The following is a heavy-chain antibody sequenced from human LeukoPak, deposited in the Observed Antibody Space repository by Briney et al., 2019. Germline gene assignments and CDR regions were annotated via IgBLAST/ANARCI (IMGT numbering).Heavy chain of an antibody. D-gene: IGHD1-1*01. CDR2: IIPIFGTA. J-gene: IGHJ6*02. CDR3: AREGTTGEEDYYYGMDV. CDR1: GGTFSSYA. Sequence: SVKVSCKASGGTFSSYAISWVRQAPGQGLEWMGGIIPIFGTANYAQKFQGRVTITTDESTSTAYMELSSLRSEDTAVYYCAREGTTGEEDYYYGMDVWGQGTTVTVSS. V-gene: IGHV1-69*05.